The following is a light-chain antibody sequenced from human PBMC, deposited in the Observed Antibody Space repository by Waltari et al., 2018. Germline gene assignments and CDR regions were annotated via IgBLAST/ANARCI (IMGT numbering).Light chain of an antibody. CDR2: RNN. J-gene: IGLJ1*01. CDR1: DSTLGSNY. CDR3: AAWDESHYV. V-gene: IGLV1-47*01. Sequence: QSVLTQPPSASGTPGQRVSISCSVSDSTLGSNYLYWYQQLPGAAPKLLIYRNNQRPSGVPDRFSASKYGTSASLAISGLRSEDEAVYYCAAWDESHYVFGPGTKVTVL.